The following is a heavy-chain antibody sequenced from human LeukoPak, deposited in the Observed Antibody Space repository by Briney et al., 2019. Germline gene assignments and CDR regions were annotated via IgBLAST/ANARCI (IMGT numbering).Heavy chain of an antibody. J-gene: IGHJ4*02. CDR1: GFTFSNYA. D-gene: IGHD6-19*01. V-gene: IGHV3-23*01. CDR3: ATLTEALACTAFDY. CDR2: ISCSGVTP. Sequence: GGSLTLSCTASGFTFSNYAMSWVRQAPEKGLEWVSAISCSGVTPNSADPVPGRFTISRDNSITRLYLQSNSPTAEHTAVYCCATLTEALACTAFDYSGQGTLVTVSS.